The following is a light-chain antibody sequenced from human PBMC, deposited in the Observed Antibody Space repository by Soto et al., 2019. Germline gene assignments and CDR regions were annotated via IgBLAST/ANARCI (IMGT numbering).Light chain of an antibody. Sequence: DIVMTQTPLSVSFTAGQRATLSCRASQSVSSSYLAWYQQKPGQAPRLLIYGASSRATGIPDRFSGSGSGTDFTLTISRLDTEDFAVYYCQQYGSSPSFGQGTKV. V-gene: IGKV3-20*01. CDR2: GAS. J-gene: IGKJ1*01. CDR1: QSVSSSY. CDR3: QQYGSSPS.